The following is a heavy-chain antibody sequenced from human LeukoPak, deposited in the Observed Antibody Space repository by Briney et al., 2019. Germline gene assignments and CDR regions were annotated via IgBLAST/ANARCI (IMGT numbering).Heavy chain of an antibody. V-gene: IGHV1-18*01. CDR1: GYTFTSYG. CDR3: ARCVTIMGTRQTGEFDY. CDR2: ISAYNGNT. Sequence: GASVKVSCKASGYTFTSYGISRVRQAPGQGLEWMGWISAYNGNTNYAQKLQGRVTMTTDTSTSTAYMELRSLRSDDTAVYYCARCVTIMGTRQTGEFDYWGQGTLVTVSS. J-gene: IGHJ4*02. D-gene: IGHD3-10*01.